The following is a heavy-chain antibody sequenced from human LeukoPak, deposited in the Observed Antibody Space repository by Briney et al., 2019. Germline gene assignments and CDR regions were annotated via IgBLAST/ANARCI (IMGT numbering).Heavy chain of an antibody. CDR3: ARDEYSSPNWFDP. D-gene: IGHD6-6*01. V-gene: IGHV1-46*01. CDR2: ISPSGGST. J-gene: IGHJ5*02. CDR1: GYTFTSNY. Sequence: ASVKVSCKAFGYTFTSNYMHWVRQAPGQGPEWMGVISPSGGSTTYAQKFQGRVTLTRDMSTSTDYLELSSLRSDDTAVYYCARDEYSSPNWFDPWGQGTLVTVSS.